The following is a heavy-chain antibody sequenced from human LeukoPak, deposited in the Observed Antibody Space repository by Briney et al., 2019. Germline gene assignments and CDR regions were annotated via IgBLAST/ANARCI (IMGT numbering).Heavy chain of an antibody. J-gene: IGHJ6*03. CDR2: INGDGSRT. CDR1: GFTFSSYL. CDR3: ARGPSGGYYMDV. V-gene: IGHV3-74*01. Sequence: GGSLRLSCAASGFTFSSYLMHWVRHGPGKGLVWVSRINGDGSRTTYADSVKGRFTISRDNAKNTLYLQMNSLRAEDTAVYYCARGPSGGYYMDVWGKGTTVTVSS. D-gene: IGHD3-16*01.